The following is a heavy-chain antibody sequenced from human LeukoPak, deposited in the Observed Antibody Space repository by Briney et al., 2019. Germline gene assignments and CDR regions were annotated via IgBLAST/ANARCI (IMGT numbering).Heavy chain of an antibody. V-gene: IGHV4-59*01. CDR2: IYYSGST. J-gene: IGHJ4*02. Sequence: PSETLSLTCTVSGGSIRSYYWSWIRQPPAKGLEWNGYIYYSGSTNYNPSLKSRVSISVDKSKNQFSLKLSSVTAADPAVYYCARTGSTVTMLYPFDHWGQGTLVTVSS. CDR1: GGSIRSYY. CDR3: ARTGSTVTMLYPFDH. D-gene: IGHD4-17*01.